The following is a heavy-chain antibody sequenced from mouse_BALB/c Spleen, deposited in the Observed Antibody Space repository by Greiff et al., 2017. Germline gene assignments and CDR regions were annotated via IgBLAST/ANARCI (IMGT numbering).Heavy chain of an antibody. CDR1: GFTFSSYG. D-gene: IGHD2-4*01. CDR2: ISSGGSYT. V-gene: IGHV5-6*01. J-gene: IGHJ4*01. Sequence: VQLKESGGDLVKPGGSLKLSCAASGFTFSSYGMSWVRQTPDKRLEWVATISSGGSYTYYPDSVKGRFTISRDNAKNTLYLQMSSLKSEDTAMYYCARGDYDDYAMDYWGQGTSVTVSS. CDR3: ARGDYDDYAMDY.